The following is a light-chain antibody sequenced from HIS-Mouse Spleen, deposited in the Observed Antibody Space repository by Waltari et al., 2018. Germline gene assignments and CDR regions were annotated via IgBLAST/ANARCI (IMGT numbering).Light chain of an antibody. J-gene: IGKJ2*01. CDR3: QQYYSTPYT. CDR2: WAS. V-gene: IGKV4-1*01. CDR1: QSVLYSSNNKNY. Sequence: DIVMTQSPDSLAVSLGERATINCKSSQSVLYSSNNKNYLAWYQQKPGQPPKLLMYWASTRESGVPERFSGSGSGTDFTLTISSLQAEDVAVYYCQQYYSTPYTFGQGTKLEIK.